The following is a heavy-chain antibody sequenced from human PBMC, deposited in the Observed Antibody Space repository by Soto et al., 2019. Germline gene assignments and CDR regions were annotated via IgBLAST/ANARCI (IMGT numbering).Heavy chain of an antibody. Sequence: QVQLVQSGAEVKKPGASVKVSCKASGYTFTSYGISWVRQAPGQGLEWMGWISAYNGNTNYAQKLQGRVTMTTDTSTSKAYMGLRSRRSDYPPVYYWAKVVYYGSGSYSPLDYWGKEPLVTVSP. J-gene: IGHJ4*02. V-gene: IGHV1-18*04. D-gene: IGHD3-10*01. CDR3: AKVVYYGSGSYSPLDY. CDR1: GYTFTSYG. CDR2: ISAYNGNT.